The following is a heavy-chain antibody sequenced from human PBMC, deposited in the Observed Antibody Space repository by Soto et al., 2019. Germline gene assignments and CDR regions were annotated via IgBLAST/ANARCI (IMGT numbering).Heavy chain of an antibody. Sequence: PSETLSLTCTVSGASINNNDYYWSWIRQTPGKGLEWIGYVYYSGTTDYIPSLKSRLSMSIDKSQNQFTLKLNSVTAADTATYYCARMSYFYDKWYFDLWGRGTLVTVSS. CDR1: GASINNNDYY. V-gene: IGHV4-30-4*01. D-gene: IGHD3-22*01. J-gene: IGHJ2*01. CDR3: ARMSYFYDKWYFDL. CDR2: VYYSGTT.